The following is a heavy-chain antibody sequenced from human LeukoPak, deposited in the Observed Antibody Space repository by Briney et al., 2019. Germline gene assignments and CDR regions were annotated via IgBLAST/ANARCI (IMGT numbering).Heavy chain of an antibody. Sequence: PGGSLSPFCAPSGFIFSSHGMHWARQAPGKGLEWVAVIWYDGSNMYYGDSVKGRFTLSRDNSKNTLYLQMNSLRAEDTAVYYCARDRYSGSPDYWGQGTLVTVSS. CDR2: IWYDGSNM. V-gene: IGHV3-33*01. CDR1: GFIFSSHG. J-gene: IGHJ4*02. CDR3: ARDRYSGSPDY. D-gene: IGHD1-26*01.